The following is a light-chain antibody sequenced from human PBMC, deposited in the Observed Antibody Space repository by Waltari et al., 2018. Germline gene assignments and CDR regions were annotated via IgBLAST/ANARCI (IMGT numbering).Light chain of an antibody. CDR3: AGWDDSLNGHIV. Sequence: QSVLTQPPSASGTPGQTVTISCSGSSSHIGTNYVYWYQQLPGTAPKLLIYMNDQRPSGVPGRFSGSRSGTSASLAISRLRSEDQANYYCAGWDDSLNGHIVFGGGTKLTVL. CDR1: SSHIGTNY. CDR2: MND. V-gene: IGLV1-47*01. J-gene: IGLJ2*01.